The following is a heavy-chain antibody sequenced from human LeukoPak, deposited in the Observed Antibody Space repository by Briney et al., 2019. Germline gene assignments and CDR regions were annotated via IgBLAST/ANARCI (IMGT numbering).Heavy chain of an antibody. V-gene: IGHV3-11*01. CDR1: GFTFSDYN. J-gene: IGHJ5*02. D-gene: IGHD1-26*01. CDR2: ISRSGSTK. CDR3: ARAPKFRLVGVSKGPFDP. Sequence: PGGSLRLSCAASGFTFSDYNMRWIRQAPGKGLEWVSSISRSGSTKYYADSVKGRFTISRDNAKNSLFLQMNSLRAEDTAVYYCARAPKFRLVGVSKGPFDPWGQGTLVTVSS.